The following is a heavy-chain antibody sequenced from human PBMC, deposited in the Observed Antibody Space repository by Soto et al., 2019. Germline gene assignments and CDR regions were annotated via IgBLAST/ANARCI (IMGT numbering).Heavy chain of an antibody. CDR1: GFTFSDYD. D-gene: IGHD1-1*01. CDR2: SSDSGTFT. Sequence: SLRLSCAASGFTFSDYDMSWILQAPGKGLEWLSYSSDSGTFTRYADSVKGRFSISRDNAKNSLYLQINSLRGEDTAIYYCARSGDNYNLLDYWGQGTPVTVSS. V-gene: IGHV3-11*06. CDR3: ARSGDNYNLLDY. J-gene: IGHJ4*02.